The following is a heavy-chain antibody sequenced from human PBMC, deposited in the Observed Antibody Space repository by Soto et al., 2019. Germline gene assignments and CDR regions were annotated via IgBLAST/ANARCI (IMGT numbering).Heavy chain of an antibody. CDR1: GYTFTSYG. D-gene: IGHD3-10*01. J-gene: IGHJ6*02. Sequence: ASVKVSCKASGYTFTSYGISWVRQAPGQGLEWMGWISAYNGNTNYAQKLQGRVTMTTDTSTSTAYMELRSLRSDDTAVYYCARGMPYYGVWDCGMDVWDQGPTGTVSS. V-gene: IGHV1-18*04. CDR2: ISAYNGNT. CDR3: ARGMPYYGVWDCGMDV.